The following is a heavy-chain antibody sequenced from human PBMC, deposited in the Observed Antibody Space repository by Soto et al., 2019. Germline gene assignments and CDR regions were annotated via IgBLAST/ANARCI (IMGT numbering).Heavy chain of an antibody. CDR2: IIPIFGTA. CDR1: GGTFSSYA. Sequence: QVQLVQSGAEVKKPGSSVKVSCKASGGTFSSYAISWVRQAPGQGLEWMGGIIPIFGTANYAQKFQGRVTITADESTSTAYMELSSLRSEDTAVYYCASLSAAAGKYYYGMDVWGQGTTVTVSS. J-gene: IGHJ6*02. D-gene: IGHD6-13*01. CDR3: ASLSAAAGKYYYGMDV. V-gene: IGHV1-69*01.